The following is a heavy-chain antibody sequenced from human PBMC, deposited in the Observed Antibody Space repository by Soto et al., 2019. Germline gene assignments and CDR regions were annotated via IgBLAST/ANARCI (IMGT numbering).Heavy chain of an antibody. CDR2: IKQDGSER. CDR3: AKHLRSDGFTRGAADN. CDR1: GITFSSYS. J-gene: IGHJ4*02. D-gene: IGHD3-10*01. Sequence: PGGSLRLSCAASGITFSSYSMTWVRQAPGKGLEWVANIKQDGSERYYVDSVKGRFTISRDNAKNSLYLQMNSLRAEDTAVYCCAKHLRSDGFTRGAADNWGQGTLVTVSP. V-gene: IGHV3-7*01.